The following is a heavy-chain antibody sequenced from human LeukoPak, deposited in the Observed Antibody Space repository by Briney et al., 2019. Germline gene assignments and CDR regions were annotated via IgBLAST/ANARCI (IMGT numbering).Heavy chain of an antibody. CDR1: GLSFGSYA. J-gene: IGHJ3*02. CDR3: ARICSGGNCYFPSI. Sequence: GRSLRLSCTASGLSFGSYAMYWVRQAPGKGLEWVAIISYDGSNEHYADSVKGRFTISRDTSKNTLYLQMNSLRAEDTAVYYCARICSGGNCYFPSIWGQGTMVTVSS. D-gene: IGHD2-15*01. V-gene: IGHV3-30-3*01. CDR2: ISYDGSNE.